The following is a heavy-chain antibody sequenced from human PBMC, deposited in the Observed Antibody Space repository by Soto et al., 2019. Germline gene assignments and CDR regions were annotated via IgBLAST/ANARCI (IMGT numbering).Heavy chain of an antibody. CDR3: ATRITVFGLLIPPFDP. D-gene: IGHD3-3*01. J-gene: IGHJ5*02. Sequence: SEPLSLTCTVSGGSVSSGSYYWSWIRQPPGKGLEWIGYIYYSGSTNYSPSLKSRVTISVDTSKNQFSLRLSSVTAADTAIYYCATRITVFGLLIPPFDPWGQGTQVTVSS. CDR1: GGSVSSGSYY. CDR2: IYYSGST. V-gene: IGHV4-61*01.